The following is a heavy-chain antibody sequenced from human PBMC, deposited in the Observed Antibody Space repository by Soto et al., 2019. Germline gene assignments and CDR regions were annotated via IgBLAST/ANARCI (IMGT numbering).Heavy chain of an antibody. J-gene: IGHJ4*02. CDR2: MYYSGST. CDR3: ARTGYSSGWYSDY. V-gene: IGHV4-59*01. Sequence: SETLSLTCTVSGGSISSYYWSWIRQPPGKGLECIGYMYYSGSTNYNPSLKSRVTISIDTSKNQFSLKLSSVTAADTAVYYCARTGYSSGWYSDYWGQGTLVTVSS. CDR1: GGSISSYY. D-gene: IGHD6-19*01.